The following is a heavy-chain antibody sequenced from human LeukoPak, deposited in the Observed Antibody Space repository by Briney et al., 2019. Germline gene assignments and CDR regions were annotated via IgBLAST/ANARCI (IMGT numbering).Heavy chain of an antibody. CDR3: LLRGAAPPGMPHGERLYKYMDV. V-gene: IGHV2-5*02. CDR2: IYWDDDK. CDR1: GLSLSTSGVG. J-gene: IGHJ6*03. D-gene: IGHD2-2*01. Sequence: SGPSLVKSTQTLTLTCSFSGLSLSTSGVGVGWIRQPPGKALELLALIYWDDDKRYRPSLKSRLIITKDTPKNQVVLTMTNMDPVDTATYYCLLRGAAPPGMPHGERLYKYMDVWGKGTTVTASS.